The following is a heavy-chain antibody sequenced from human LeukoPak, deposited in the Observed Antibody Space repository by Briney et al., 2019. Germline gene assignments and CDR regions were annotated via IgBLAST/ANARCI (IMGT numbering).Heavy chain of an antibody. CDR1: GGTFSSYA. D-gene: IGHD1-1*01. V-gene: IGHV1-69*06. Sequence: GSSAKVSCKASGGTFSSYAISWVRQAPGQGLEWMGGIIPIFGTANYAQKFQGRVTITADKSTSTAYMELSSLRSEDTAVYYCASMGRGTAGLGMDVWGKGTTVTVSS. CDR2: IIPIFGTA. CDR3: ASMGRGTAGLGMDV. J-gene: IGHJ6*04.